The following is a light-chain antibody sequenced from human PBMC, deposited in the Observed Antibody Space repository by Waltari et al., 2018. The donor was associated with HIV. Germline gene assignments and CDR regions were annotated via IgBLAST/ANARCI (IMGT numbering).Light chain of an antibody. J-gene: IGLJ3*02. V-gene: IGLV1-51*01. Sequence: QSVLTQPPSVSAAPGQKVTISCSGSSSNIGKNYVCWYQQLPGTAPKLLIYDSKKRPSGIPDRVSGSKSGTSATLGITGLQTGDEADYYCGTWDSSLSAWVFGGGTKLTVL. CDR2: DSK. CDR1: SSNIGKNY. CDR3: GTWDSSLSAWV.